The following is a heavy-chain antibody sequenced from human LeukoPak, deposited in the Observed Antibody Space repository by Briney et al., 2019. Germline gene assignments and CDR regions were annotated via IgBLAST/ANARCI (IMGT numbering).Heavy chain of an antibody. Sequence: ASVKVSCKASGYTFTSYAMHWVRQAPGQRLEWMGWINAGNGNTKYSQKFQGRVTITRDTSASTAYMELSSLRSDDTAVYYCAKVHGGGAFDIWGQGTMVTVSS. CDR2: INAGNGNT. V-gene: IGHV1-3*01. D-gene: IGHD3-10*01. CDR3: AKVHGGGAFDI. J-gene: IGHJ3*02. CDR1: GYTFTSYA.